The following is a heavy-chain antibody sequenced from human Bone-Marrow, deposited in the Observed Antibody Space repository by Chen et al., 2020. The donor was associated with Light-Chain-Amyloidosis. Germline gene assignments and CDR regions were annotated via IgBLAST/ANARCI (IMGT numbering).Heavy chain of an antibody. CDR3: ARRRDGYNFDY. D-gene: IGHD5-12*01. CDR2: IYPDDSDA. J-gene: IGHJ4*02. CDR1: GSTFPNYW. V-gene: IGHV5-51*01. Sequence: EVQLEQSGPEVKKPGGSLKLSCKGSGSTFPNYWIGWVRQMPGKGLEWMGVIYPDDSDARYSPSFEGQVTISADKSITTAYLQWRSLKASDTAMYYCARRRDGYNFDYWGQGTLVTVSS.